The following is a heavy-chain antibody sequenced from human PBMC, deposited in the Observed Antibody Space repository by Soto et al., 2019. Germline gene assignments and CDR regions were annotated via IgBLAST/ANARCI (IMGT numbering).Heavy chain of an antibody. CDR1: GFTFSSYA. CDR3: AKASATVKSDGMDV. J-gene: IGHJ6*02. Sequence: EVQLLESGGGLVQPGGSLRLSCAASGFTFSSYARSWVRQAPGKGLECVSSISSGANTYYTDSVRGRFTISRDNSKNSLYLQMSSLRADDTAIYYCAKASATVKSDGMDVWGQGTTVTVSS. CDR2: ISSGANT. V-gene: IGHV3-23*01.